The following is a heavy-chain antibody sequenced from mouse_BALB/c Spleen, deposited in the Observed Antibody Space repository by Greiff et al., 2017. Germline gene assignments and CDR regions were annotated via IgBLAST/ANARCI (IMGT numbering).Heavy chain of an antibody. CDR2: INPSTGYT. Sequence: QVHVKQSGAELAKPGASVKMSCKASGYTFTSYWMHWVKQRPGQGLEWIGYINPSTGYTEYNQKFKDKATLTADKSSSTAYMQLSSLTSEDSAVYYCARNYGNYNYAMDYWGQGTSVTVSS. D-gene: IGHD2-1*01. J-gene: IGHJ4*01. V-gene: IGHV1-7*01. CDR1: GYTFTSYW. CDR3: ARNYGNYNYAMDY.